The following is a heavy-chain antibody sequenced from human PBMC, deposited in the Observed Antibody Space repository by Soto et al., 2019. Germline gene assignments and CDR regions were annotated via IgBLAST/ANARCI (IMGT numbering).Heavy chain of an antibody. CDR2: IYYSGST. CDR1: GGSISSSSYY. V-gene: IGHV4-39*01. D-gene: IGHD3-3*01. J-gene: IGHJ6*02. Sequence: ETLSLTCSVSGGSISSSSYYWGWIRQPPGKGLEWIGSIYYSGSTYYNPSLKSRVTISVDTSKNQFSLKLSSVTAADTAVYYCTGRLGYYTRYTYYYGMDVWGQGTTVTGLL. CDR3: TGRLGYYTRYTYYYGMDV.